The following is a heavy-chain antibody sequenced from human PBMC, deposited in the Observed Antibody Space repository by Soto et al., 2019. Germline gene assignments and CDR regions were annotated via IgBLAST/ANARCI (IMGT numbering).Heavy chain of an antibody. J-gene: IGHJ3*02. Sequence: SETLSLTCTVSGGSISSGDYYWSWIRQPPGKGLEWIGYIYYSGSTYYKPYLKSRVTISVDTSKNQFSLKLSSVTAADTAVYYCARVKVHMIVVVITRVDAFDIWGQGTMVTVSS. CDR2: IYYSGST. D-gene: IGHD3-22*01. CDR3: ARVKVHMIVVVITRVDAFDI. V-gene: IGHV4-30-4*01. CDR1: GGSISSGDYY.